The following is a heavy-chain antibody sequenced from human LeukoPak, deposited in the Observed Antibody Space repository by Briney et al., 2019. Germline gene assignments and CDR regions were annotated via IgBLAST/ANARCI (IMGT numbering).Heavy chain of an antibody. Sequence: PGGSLRLSCAASGFTFSSYGMHWVRQAPGKGLEWVAVISYDGSNKYYADSVKGRFTISRDNSKNTLYLQMNSLRAEDTAVYYCAKAYWGRSSSWYLYFDYWGQGTLVTVSS. V-gene: IGHV3-30*18. J-gene: IGHJ4*02. CDR1: GFTFSSYG. CDR3: AKAYWGRSSSWYLYFDY. D-gene: IGHD6-13*01. CDR2: ISYDGSNK.